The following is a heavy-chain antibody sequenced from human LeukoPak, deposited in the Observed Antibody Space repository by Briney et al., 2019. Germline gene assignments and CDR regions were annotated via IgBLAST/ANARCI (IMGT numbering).Heavy chain of an antibody. CDR1: GFTFSSYD. D-gene: IGHD4-11*01. CDR3: ARGNFPVDFDY. CDR2: IGTAGDT. J-gene: IGHJ4*02. Sequence: GVSLRLSCAASGFTFSSYDMHWVRQATGKGLEWVSAIGTAGDTYYPGSVKGRFTISRENAKNSLYLQMNSLRAGDTAVYYCARGNFPVDFDYWGQGTLVTASS. V-gene: IGHV3-13*01.